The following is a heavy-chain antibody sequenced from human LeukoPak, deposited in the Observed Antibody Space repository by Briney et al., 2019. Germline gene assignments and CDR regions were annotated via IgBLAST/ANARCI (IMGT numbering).Heavy chain of an antibody. CDR3: ARGRMAGTYVFGY. V-gene: IGHV1-69*13. D-gene: IGHD6-19*01. CDR1: GDTFSSYA. J-gene: IGHJ4*02. CDR2: IIPIFGTA. Sequence: SVKVSCKASGDTFSSYAISWVRQAPGQGLEWMGGIIPIFGTANYAQKFQGRVTITAGESTSTAYMELSSLRSEDTAVYYCARGRMAGTYVFGYWGQGTLVTVSS.